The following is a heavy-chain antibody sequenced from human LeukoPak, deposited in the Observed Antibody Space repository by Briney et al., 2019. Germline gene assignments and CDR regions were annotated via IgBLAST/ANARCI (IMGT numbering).Heavy chain of an antibody. CDR2: IRSKAYGGTT. CDR3: TRVGLRYFDWSPGDFDY. V-gene: IGHV3-49*04. CDR1: GFTFGDYA. J-gene: IGHJ4*02. Sequence: PGGSLRLSCTASGFTFGDYAMSWVRQAPGKGLEWVGFIRSKAYGGTTEYAASVKGRFTISRDDSKSIAYLQMNSLKTEDTAVYYCTRVGLRYFDWSPGDFDYWGQGTLVTVSS. D-gene: IGHD3-9*01.